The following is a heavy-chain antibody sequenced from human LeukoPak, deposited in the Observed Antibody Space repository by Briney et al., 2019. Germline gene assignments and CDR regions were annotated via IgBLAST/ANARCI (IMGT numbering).Heavy chain of an antibody. CDR3: ARLRRHSNYYQDNWFGP. CDR1: GYSFTSYW. CDR2: IYPGDSDT. Sequence: GESLKISCKGSGYSFTSYWIGWVRQMPGKGLEWMGIIYPGDSDTRYSPSFQGQVTISADKSISTAYLQWSSLKASDTAMYYCARLRRHSNYYQDNWFGPWGQGTLVTVSS. D-gene: IGHD4-11*01. V-gene: IGHV5-51*01. J-gene: IGHJ5*02.